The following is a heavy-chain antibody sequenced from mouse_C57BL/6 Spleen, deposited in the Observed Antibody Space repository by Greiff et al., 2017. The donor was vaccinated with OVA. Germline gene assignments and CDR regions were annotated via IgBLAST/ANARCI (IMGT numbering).Heavy chain of an antibody. CDR2: INYDGSST. J-gene: IGHJ4*01. Sequence: QVESEGGLVQPGSSMKLSCTASGFTFSDYYMAWVRQVPEKGLEWVANINYDGSSTYYLDSLKSRFIISRDNAKNILYLQMSSLKSEDTATYYCARALTGTGAMDYWGQGTSVTVSS. CDR3: ARALTGTGAMDY. V-gene: IGHV5-16*01. CDR1: GFTFSDYY. D-gene: IGHD4-1*01.